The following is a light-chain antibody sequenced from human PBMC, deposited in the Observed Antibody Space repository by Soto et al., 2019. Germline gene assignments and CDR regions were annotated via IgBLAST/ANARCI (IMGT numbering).Light chain of an antibody. CDR2: LAS. CDR1: QSLLYSNGYNY. J-gene: IGKJ3*01. Sequence: DIVLTQSPLSLPVTPGEPASISCRSSQSLLYSNGYNYLDWYVQKPGQSPQLLISLASRRASGVPDRFSGSASGTDFTLKISSVQAEDVGVYYCMQALRTPPTFGPGTKVEIK. CDR3: MQALRTPPT. V-gene: IGKV2-28*01.